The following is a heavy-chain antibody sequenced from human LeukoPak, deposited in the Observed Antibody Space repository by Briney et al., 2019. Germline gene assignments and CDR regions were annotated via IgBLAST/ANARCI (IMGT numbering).Heavy chain of an antibody. CDR1: GYTFTSYG. Sequence: ASVKVSCKASGYTFTSYGISWVRQAPGQGLEWMGWINTNTGNPTYAQGFTGRFVFSLDTSVSTAYLQISSLKAEDTAVYYCARDLGSSRRNWFDPWGQGTLVTVSS. D-gene: IGHD6-13*01. CDR3: ARDLGSSRRNWFDP. CDR2: INTNTGNP. J-gene: IGHJ5*02. V-gene: IGHV7-4-1*02.